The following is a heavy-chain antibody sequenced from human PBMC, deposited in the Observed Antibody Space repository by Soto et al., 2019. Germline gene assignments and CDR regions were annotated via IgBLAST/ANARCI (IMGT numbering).Heavy chain of an antibody. J-gene: IGHJ4*02. CDR3: ARDLSSSSSPGF. V-gene: IGHV3-21*01. CDR1: GFTFSSYS. D-gene: IGHD6-6*01. Sequence: PGGSLRLSCAASGFTFSSYSMNWVRQAPGKGLEWVSSISSSSSYIYYADSVKGRFTISRDNAKNSLYLQMNSLRAEDTAVYYCARDLSSSSSPGFWGQGTLVTVSS. CDR2: ISSSSSYI.